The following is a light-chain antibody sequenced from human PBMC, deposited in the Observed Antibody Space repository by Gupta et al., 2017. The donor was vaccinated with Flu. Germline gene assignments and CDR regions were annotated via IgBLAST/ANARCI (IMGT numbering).Light chain of an antibody. V-gene: IGKV1-39*01. CDR3: QQGYSTSLT. Sequence: PSSLSASVGDRVTITCRASQSISSYLNWYQQKPGKAPKLLIYAASSLHSGVPSRFSGSGSGTEFTLTISSLQPEDFATYYCQQGYSTSLTFGRGTKVDI. CDR1: QSISSY. J-gene: IGKJ3*01. CDR2: AAS.